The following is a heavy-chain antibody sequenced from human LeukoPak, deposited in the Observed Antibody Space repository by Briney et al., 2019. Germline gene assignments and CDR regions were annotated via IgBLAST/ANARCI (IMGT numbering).Heavy chain of an antibody. V-gene: IGHV1-2*02. CDR1: GYTFIAYY. J-gene: IGHJ4*02. Sequence: ASVKVSCKASGYTFIAYYMHWVRQAPGQGLEWMGWINPNSGGTNYAQKFQGRVTMTRDTSISTVYMELSRLRSDDTAVYYCARDSCSSASCLSIDDYWGQGTLVTVSS. CDR3: ARDSCSSASCLSIDDY. D-gene: IGHD2-2*01. CDR2: INPNSGGT.